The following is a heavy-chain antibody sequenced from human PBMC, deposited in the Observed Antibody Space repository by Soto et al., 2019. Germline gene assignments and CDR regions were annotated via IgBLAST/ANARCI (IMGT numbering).Heavy chain of an antibody. V-gene: IGHV3-23*01. J-gene: IGHJ4*01. CDR1: GFTFSSYA. Sequence: GGSLRLSCAASGFTFSSYAMSWVRQAPGKGQEKVSAISGSGDSTYYADYVKGRFTSSRDNTKNTLYLQMNSLRAEDTAVYYCAKYLPVWICGVVSLSSWGQGTLVTVSS. CDR3: AKYLPVWICGVVSLSS. D-gene: IGHD3-3*01. CDR2: ISGSGDST.